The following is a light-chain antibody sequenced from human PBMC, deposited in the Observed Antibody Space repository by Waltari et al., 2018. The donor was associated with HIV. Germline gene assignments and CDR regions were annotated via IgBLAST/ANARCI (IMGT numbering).Light chain of an antibody. CDR2: RNN. CDR3: AVWDDSLTGHVV. J-gene: IGLJ2*01. CDR1: RSTIGSNF. V-gene: IGLV1-47*01. Sequence: QSVLTPPPSASGTPGQRVTMSCSASRSTIGSNFPHWHQQLTAMATNLLIYRNNHRPSGVPDRFSYSKSSTSASLAISGLRSEDGAYYYCAVWDDSLTGHVVFGGGTKLPVL.